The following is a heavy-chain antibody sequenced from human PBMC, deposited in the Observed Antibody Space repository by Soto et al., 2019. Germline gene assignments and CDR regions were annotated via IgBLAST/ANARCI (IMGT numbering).Heavy chain of an antibody. J-gene: IGHJ6*02. D-gene: IGHD3-9*01. CDR2: ISSSSSYI. V-gene: IGHV3-21*01. CDR3: ARDLYYDILTGYTYYGMDV. CDR1: GFTFSSYS. Sequence: GESLKISCAASGFTFSSYSMNWVRQAPGKGLEWVSSISSSSSYIYYADSVKGRFTISRDNAKNSLYLQMNSLRAEDTAVYYCARDLYYDILTGYTYYGMDVWGQGTTVTVSS.